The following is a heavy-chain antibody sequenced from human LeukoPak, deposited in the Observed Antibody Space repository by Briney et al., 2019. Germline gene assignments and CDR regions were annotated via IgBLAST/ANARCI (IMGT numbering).Heavy chain of an antibody. CDR3: AKTGMGYCSSTSCYQPDY. J-gene: IGHJ4*02. Sequence: GRSLRLSCAASGFTFSSYGMHWVRQAPGKGLEWVAFIRYDGSNKYYADSVKGRFTISRDNSKNTLYLQMNSLRAEDTAVYYCAKTGMGYCSSTSCYQPDYWGQGTLVTVSS. CDR2: IRYDGSNK. CDR1: GFTFSSYG. D-gene: IGHD2-2*01. V-gene: IGHV3-30*02.